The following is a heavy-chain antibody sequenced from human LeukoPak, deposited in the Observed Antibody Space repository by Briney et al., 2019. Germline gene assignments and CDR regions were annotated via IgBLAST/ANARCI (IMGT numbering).Heavy chain of an antibody. CDR2: FDPEDGET. J-gene: IGHJ3*02. Sequence: ASVKVSCKVSGYTLTELSMHWVRQAPGKGLEWMGGFDPEDGETIYAQKFQGRVTMTEDTSTDTAYMELSSLRSEDTAVYYCATDRDCSSTSCYHADAFDIWGQGTMVTVSS. V-gene: IGHV1-24*01. CDR1: GYTLTELS. CDR3: ATDRDCSSTSCYHADAFDI. D-gene: IGHD2-2*01.